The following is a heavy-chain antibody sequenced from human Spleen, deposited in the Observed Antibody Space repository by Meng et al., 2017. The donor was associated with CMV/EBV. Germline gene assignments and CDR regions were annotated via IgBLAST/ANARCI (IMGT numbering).Heavy chain of an antibody. J-gene: IGHJ5*02. CDR2: IYAGDSDT. CDR3: ARQLDTRTWDNWFDP. V-gene: IGHV5-51*01. D-gene: IGHD2-2*01. CDR1: GYIFTTYW. Sequence: KVSCKGSGYIFTTYWIGWVRQMPGKVLEWMGIIYAGDSDTTYSPSFQGQVAISADKSISTTYLQWSSLKASDTAMYYCARQLDTRTWDNWFDPWGQGTLVTVSS.